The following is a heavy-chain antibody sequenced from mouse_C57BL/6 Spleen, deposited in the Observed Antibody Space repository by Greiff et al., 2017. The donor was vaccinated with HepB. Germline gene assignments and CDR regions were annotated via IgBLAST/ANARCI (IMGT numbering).Heavy chain of an antibody. Sequence: VQLKESGAELVRPGASVKLSCTASGFNIKDDYMHWVKQRPEQGLEWIGWIDPENGDTEYASKFQGKATITADTSSNTAYLQLSSLTSEDTAGYYCTPFFMTTVVATGDTWGQGTTLTLAP. D-gene: IGHD1-1*01. J-gene: IGHJ2*01. CDR3: TPFFMTTVVATGDT. CDR1: GFNIKDDY. V-gene: IGHV14-4*01. CDR2: IDPENGDT.